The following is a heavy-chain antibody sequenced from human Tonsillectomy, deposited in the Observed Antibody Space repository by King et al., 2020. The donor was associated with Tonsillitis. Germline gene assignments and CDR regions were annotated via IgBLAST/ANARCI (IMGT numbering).Heavy chain of an antibody. CDR3: ARGDRSYDWHLPLDY. J-gene: IGHJ4*02. CDR1: GFSLTAHAVG. CDR2: IYYNDDK. V-gene: IGHV2-5*01. Sequence: ITLKESGPTLAKPTQTLTLTCTFSGFSLTAHAVGVAWIRQPPGKALEWLATIYYNDDKRYNPSLKSRLIITKGTSSNQVVLTLTNMDPVDTATYFCARGDRSYDWHLPLDYWGQGTLVTVSS. D-gene: IGHD5-12*01.